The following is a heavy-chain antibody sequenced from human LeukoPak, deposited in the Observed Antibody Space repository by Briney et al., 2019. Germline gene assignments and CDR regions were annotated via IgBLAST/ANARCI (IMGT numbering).Heavy chain of an antibody. CDR1: GFTFSSYS. CDR2: ISSSSSYI. J-gene: IGHJ4*02. V-gene: IGHV3-21*01. CDR3: ARDYDYGDYSIDY. Sequence: GGSLRLSCAASGFTFSSYSMNWVRQAPGKGLEWVSSISSSSSYIYYADSVKGRFTISRDNAKNSLYLQMNSLRAEDTAVYYCARDYDYGDYSIDYWGQGTLVTVSS. D-gene: IGHD4-17*01.